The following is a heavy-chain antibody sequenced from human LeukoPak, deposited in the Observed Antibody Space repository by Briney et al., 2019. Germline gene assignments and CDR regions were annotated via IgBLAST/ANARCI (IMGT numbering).Heavy chain of an antibody. J-gene: IGHJ4*02. D-gene: IGHD2-15*01. V-gene: IGHV4-39*07. CDR3: ARRAHLLGYCSGGSCYSGDYFEY. CDR1: GASTSSTSHY. CDR2: IYYSGST. Sequence: PSETLSLTCTVSGASTSSTSHYWDWIRQPPGKGLEWIGSIYYSGSTSYNPSLNSRVTISIDTSKNQFSLKLTSVTAADTAVYYCARRAHLLGYCSGGSCYSGDYFEYWGQGILVTVSS.